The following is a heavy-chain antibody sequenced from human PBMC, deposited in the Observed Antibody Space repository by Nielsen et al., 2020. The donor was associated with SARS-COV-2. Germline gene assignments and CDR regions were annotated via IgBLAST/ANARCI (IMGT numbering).Heavy chain of an antibody. CDR2: ISGSGGST. J-gene: IGHJ6*02. D-gene: IGHD3-22*01. Sequence: GESLKISCAASGFTFSSYAMSWVRQAPGKGLEWVSAISGSGGSTYYADSVKGRFTISRDNSKNTLYLQMNSLRAEDTAVYYCAREEVTYDSSGYYYYYYGMDVWGQGTTVTVSS. CDR1: GFTFSSYA. CDR3: AREEVTYDSSGYYYYYYGMDV. V-gene: IGHV3-23*01.